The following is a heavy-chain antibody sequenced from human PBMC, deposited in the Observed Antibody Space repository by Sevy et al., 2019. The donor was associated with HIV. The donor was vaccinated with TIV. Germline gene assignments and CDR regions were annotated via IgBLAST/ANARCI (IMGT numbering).Heavy chain of an antibody. Sequence: SETLSLTCAVSGYSISSGYYWGWIRQPPGKGLEWIGSIYHSRSTYYNPSLKSRGTTSIDTSKNQFSLMLSSVTAADTAVCYCARGYCSSTPASMDVWGKGTTVTVSS. CDR1: GYSISSGYY. CDR3: ARGYCSSTPASMDV. D-gene: IGHD2-2*01. V-gene: IGHV4-38-2*01. J-gene: IGHJ6*04. CDR2: IYHSRST.